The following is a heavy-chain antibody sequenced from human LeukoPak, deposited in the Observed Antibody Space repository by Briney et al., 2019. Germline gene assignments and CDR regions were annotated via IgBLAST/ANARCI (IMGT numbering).Heavy chain of an antibody. Sequence: GGSLRLSCAASGSTVSSHAMIWVRQAPGKGLEWVSSISGSGAMTYYADSVKGRFTISRDNAMDTLYLQMNSLGADDTAVYYCVRGSDYGDPQFIDPWGQGTLVTVSS. CDR1: GSTVSSHA. CDR2: ISGSGAMT. V-gene: IGHV3-23*01. J-gene: IGHJ5*02. D-gene: IGHD4-17*01. CDR3: VRGSDYGDPQFIDP.